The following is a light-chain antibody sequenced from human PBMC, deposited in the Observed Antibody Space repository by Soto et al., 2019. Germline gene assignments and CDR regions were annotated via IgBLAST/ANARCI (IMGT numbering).Light chain of an antibody. CDR3: QQYNSYST. V-gene: IGKV1-5*01. CDR2: DAS. CDR1: QSISSW. J-gene: IGKJ1*01. Sequence: DIPMTQSPSTLSASVGDRVTITCRASQSISSWLAWYQQKPGKAPKLLIYDASSLESGVPSRFSGSGSGTAFTLTISSLQPDDFATYYCQQYNSYSTFGQGTKVEIK.